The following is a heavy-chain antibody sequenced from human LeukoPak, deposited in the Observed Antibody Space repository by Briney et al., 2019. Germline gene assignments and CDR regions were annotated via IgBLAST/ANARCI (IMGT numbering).Heavy chain of an antibody. CDR1: GGSISSSNYY. D-gene: IGHD3-3*01. CDR3: ARGRGYDFWSGPSTGGNWFDP. CDR2: VYYSGTI. Sequence: SETLSLTCTVSGGSISSSNYYWDWIRHPPGKGLEWIGSVYYSGTIYYNPSLKSRVTISVDTSKNQFSLKLRSVTAADTAVYYCARGRGYDFWSGPSTGGNWFDPWGQGTLVTVSS. J-gene: IGHJ5*02. V-gene: IGHV4-39*07.